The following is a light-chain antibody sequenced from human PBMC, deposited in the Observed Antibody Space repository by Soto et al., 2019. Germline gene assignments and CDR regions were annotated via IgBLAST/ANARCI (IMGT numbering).Light chain of an antibody. CDR1: QSVTSNY. CDR3: QQYGSSPWM. Sequence: EIVLTQSPGTLSLSPGERATLSCRASQSVTSNYVAWYQQKPGQAPRLLIYGASSRATGIPDRFSGSGSGTDFTLTISRLEPEDFAVYYCQQYGSSPWMFGQGTKVEIK. V-gene: IGKV3-20*01. J-gene: IGKJ1*01. CDR2: GAS.